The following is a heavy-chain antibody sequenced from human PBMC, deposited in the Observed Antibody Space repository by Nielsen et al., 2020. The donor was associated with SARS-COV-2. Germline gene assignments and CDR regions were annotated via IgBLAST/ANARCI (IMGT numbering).Heavy chain of an antibody. CDR1: GGSISGSSNY. Sequence: SETLSLTCTVSGGSISGSSNYWGWIRQPPGKGLAWIGSIYYRGSTYYNPSLKSRVTISVDTSKNQFSLKLSSVTAADTAVYYCARIWADFGVVREQNWFDPWGQGTLVTVSS. CDR2: IYYRGST. D-gene: IGHD3-3*01. V-gene: IGHV4-39*01. J-gene: IGHJ5*02. CDR3: ARIWADFGVVREQNWFDP.